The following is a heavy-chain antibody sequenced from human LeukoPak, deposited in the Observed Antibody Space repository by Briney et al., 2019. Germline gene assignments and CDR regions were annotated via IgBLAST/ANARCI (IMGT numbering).Heavy chain of an antibody. J-gene: IGHJ4*02. CDR2: IIPIFGTA. D-gene: IGHD4-23*01. CDR3: AVVSTVVSGFDY. CDR1: GGTFSSYA. Sequence: SVKVSCRASGGTFSSYAISWVRQAPGQGLEWMGGIIPIFGTANYAQKFQGRVTITADESTSTAYMELSSLRSEDTAVYYCAVVSTVVSGFDYWGQGTLVTVSS. V-gene: IGHV1-69*01.